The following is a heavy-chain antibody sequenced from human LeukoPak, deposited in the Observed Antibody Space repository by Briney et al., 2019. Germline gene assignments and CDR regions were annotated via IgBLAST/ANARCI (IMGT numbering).Heavy chain of an antibody. V-gene: IGHV3-23*01. Sequence: PGGSLRLSCAASRFTFSSYAMSWVRQAPGKGLEWVSPISGSGGSTYYADSVKGRFTISRDSSKNTLYLQMNSLRAEDTAVYYCAKRERGSYSLDYWGQGTLVTVSS. D-gene: IGHD1-26*01. J-gene: IGHJ4*02. CDR2: ISGSGGST. CDR3: AKRERGSYSLDY. CDR1: RFTFSSYA.